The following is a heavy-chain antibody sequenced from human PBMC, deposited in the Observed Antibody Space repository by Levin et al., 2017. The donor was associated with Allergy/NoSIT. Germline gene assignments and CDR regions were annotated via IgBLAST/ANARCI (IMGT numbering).Heavy chain of an antibody. V-gene: IGHV3-33*01. D-gene: IGHD3-9*01. J-gene: IGHJ4*02. CDR3: ARDWLPRRLGY. CDR1: GFAFHGNA. CDR2: IWYDGSNT. Sequence: GGSLRLSCAASGFAFHGNAMHWVRQAPGKGLEWVAVIWYDGSNTYYADSVKGRFTISRDNSRNTLYLEMNSLRAEDTAVYYCARDWLPRRLGYCYQGSLVTVSS.